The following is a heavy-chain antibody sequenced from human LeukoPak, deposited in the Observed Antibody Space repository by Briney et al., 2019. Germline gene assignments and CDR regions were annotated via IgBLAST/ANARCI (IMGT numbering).Heavy chain of an antibody. CDR1: GYTFTGYY. V-gene: IGHV1-2*02. Sequence: ASVKVSCKASGYTFTGYYMHWVRQAPGQGLEWMGWINPNSGGTNYAQKFQGRVTMTRDTSISTAYMELSRLRSDDTAVYYCARTGHPTPHYLSRKGELYYFDYWGQGTLVTVSS. J-gene: IGHJ4*02. CDR3: ARTGHPTPHYLSRKGELYYFDY. D-gene: IGHD1-26*01. CDR2: INPNSGGT.